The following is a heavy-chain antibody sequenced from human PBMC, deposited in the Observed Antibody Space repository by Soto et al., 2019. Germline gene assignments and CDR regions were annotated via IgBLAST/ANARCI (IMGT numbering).Heavy chain of an antibody. CDR2: INPNSGGT. D-gene: IGHD6-6*01. Sequence: PSVNVSCKASGYTFTGYYMHRVRQAPGQGLEWMGWINPNSGGTNYAQKFQGWVTMTRDTSISTAYMELSRLRSDDTAVYYCARDRDSSSSQNYYYYGMDVWGQGTTVTVSS. J-gene: IGHJ6*02. CDR3: ARDRDSSSSQNYYYYGMDV. V-gene: IGHV1-2*04. CDR1: GYTFTGYY.